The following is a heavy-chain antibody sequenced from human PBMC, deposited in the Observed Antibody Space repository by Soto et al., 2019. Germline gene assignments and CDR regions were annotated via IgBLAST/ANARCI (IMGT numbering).Heavy chain of an antibody. Sequence: GGSLRLSCSASGFSFNNSWMSWVRQAPGKGPDWVCRIKSKTDGGTTDYAAPVKGRFTISRDDSKNTLFLQMNSLKTEDTAVYYCTTNPRVEQQRKSRFYFYGMDVWGQGTTVTVSS. V-gene: IGHV3-15*01. CDR1: GFSFNNSW. CDR2: IKSKTDGGTT. J-gene: IGHJ6*02. CDR3: TTNPRVEQQRKSRFYFYGMDV. D-gene: IGHD6-13*01.